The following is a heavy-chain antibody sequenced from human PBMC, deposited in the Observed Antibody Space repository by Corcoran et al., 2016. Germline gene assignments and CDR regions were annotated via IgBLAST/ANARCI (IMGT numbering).Heavy chain of an antibody. CDR2: INPSGGST. D-gene: IGHD3-16*02. V-gene: IGHV1-46*01. J-gene: IGHJ5*02. CDR3: AGAGEFSGWWDA. CDR1: GYTFTSYY. Sequence: QVQLVQSGAEVKKPGASVKVSCKASGYTFTSYYMHWVRQTPGQGLEWMGIINPSGGSTSYAQKFQGRVTMTRDTSTSTVYMELSSLSSEDTAVYYCAGAGEFSGWWDAWGQGTLVTVSS.